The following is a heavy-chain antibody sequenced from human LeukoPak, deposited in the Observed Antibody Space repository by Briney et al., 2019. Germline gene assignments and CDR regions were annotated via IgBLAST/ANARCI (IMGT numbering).Heavy chain of an antibody. V-gene: IGHV4-34*01. CDR1: GGSFSGYY. CDR2: INHSGST. D-gene: IGHD2-2*01. Sequence: PSETLSLTCAVYGGSFSGYYWSWIRQPPGKGLEWIGEINHSGSTNYNPSLKSRVTISVDTSKNQFSLKLSSVTAADTAVYYCARVVGEYYMDVWGKGTTVTVSS. J-gene: IGHJ6*03. CDR3: ARVVGEYYMDV.